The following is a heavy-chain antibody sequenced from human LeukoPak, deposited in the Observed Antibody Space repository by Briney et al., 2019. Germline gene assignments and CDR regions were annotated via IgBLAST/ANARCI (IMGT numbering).Heavy chain of an antibody. J-gene: IGHJ4*02. Sequence: QAGGSLRLSCAASGFTFRTYNINWVRQAPGKGLEWVSYISSSSSTIYYADSVKGRFTISRDNAKNSLYLQMNSLRAEDTAVYYCATDPYWSGSHYFDYWGQGTLVTVSS. V-gene: IGHV3-48*01. CDR1: GFTFRTYN. CDR3: ATDPYWSGSHYFDY. D-gene: IGHD3-3*01. CDR2: ISSSSSTI.